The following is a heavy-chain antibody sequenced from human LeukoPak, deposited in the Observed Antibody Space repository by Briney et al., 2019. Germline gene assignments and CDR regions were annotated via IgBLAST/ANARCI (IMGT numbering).Heavy chain of an antibody. D-gene: IGHD3-10*01. J-gene: IGHJ4*02. CDR1: GYTFTSYG. CDR3: ARGMVRGSTGPAAFDY. CDR2: ISAYNGNT. Sequence: GASVKVSCKASGYTFTSYGISWVRQAPGQGLEWMGWISAYNGNTNYAQKLQGRATMTTDTSTSTAYMELRSLRSDDTAVYYCARGMVRGSTGPAAFDYWGQGTLVTVSS. V-gene: IGHV1-18*01.